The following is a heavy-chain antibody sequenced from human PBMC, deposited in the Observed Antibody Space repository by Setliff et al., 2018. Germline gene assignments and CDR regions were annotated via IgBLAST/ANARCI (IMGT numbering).Heavy chain of an antibody. CDR2: ISGSGVST. J-gene: IGHJ5*02. D-gene: IGHD6-13*01. CDR1: GFTFRSYA. Sequence: LRLSCAASGFTFRSYAMSWVRQAPGKGLEWVSAISGSGVSTYYADSVKGRFTISRDNSKSTLYLQMNSLRAEDTAVYYCAKEYSSTWVKAWFDPWGQGTLVTVSS. CDR3: AKEYSSTWVKAWFDP. V-gene: IGHV3-23*01.